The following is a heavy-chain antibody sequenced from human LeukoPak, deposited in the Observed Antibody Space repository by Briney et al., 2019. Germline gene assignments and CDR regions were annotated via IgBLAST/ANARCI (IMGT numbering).Heavy chain of an antibody. D-gene: IGHD6-19*01. CDR2: IWYDGINK. Sequence: PGGSLRLSCAASGFTFSSYGMHWVRQAPGKGLEWVAVIWYDGINKYYADSVKGRFTISRDNSKNTLYLQMNSLRAEDTAVYYCARDSSGWSHDAFDIWGQGTMVTVSS. V-gene: IGHV3-33*01. CDR1: GFTFSSYG. CDR3: ARDSSGWSHDAFDI. J-gene: IGHJ3*02.